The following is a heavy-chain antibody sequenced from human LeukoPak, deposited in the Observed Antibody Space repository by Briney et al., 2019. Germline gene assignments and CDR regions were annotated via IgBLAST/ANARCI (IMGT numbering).Heavy chain of an antibody. CDR3: ARWIDRGSSRYYFDY. Sequence: SETLSLTCTVSGGSISSYYWSWIRQPPGKGLEWIGYIYYSGDTNYNPSLKSRVTISVDTSKNQFSLKLSSVTAADTAVYYCARWIDRGSSRYYFDYWGQGTLVTVSS. V-gene: IGHV4-59*01. D-gene: IGHD2-2*03. CDR1: GGSISSYY. CDR2: IYYSGDT. J-gene: IGHJ4*02.